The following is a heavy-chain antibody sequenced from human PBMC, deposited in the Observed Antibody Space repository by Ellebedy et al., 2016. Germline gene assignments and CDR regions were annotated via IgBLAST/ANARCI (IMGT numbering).Heavy chain of an antibody. V-gene: IGHV3-23*01. CDR2: ISGSGDNT. CDR3: ARNGDYGSGRSQGRPNWFDP. CDR1: GFSFSIYA. Sequence: GGSLRLXXEASGFSFSIYAMAWVRQAPGKGLEWVSAISGSGDNTFYADSVKGRFTISKDISKNSVYLQMNSLRTDDTAVYYCARNGDYGSGRSQGRPNWFDPWGQGVLVTVSS. D-gene: IGHD3-10*01. J-gene: IGHJ5*02.